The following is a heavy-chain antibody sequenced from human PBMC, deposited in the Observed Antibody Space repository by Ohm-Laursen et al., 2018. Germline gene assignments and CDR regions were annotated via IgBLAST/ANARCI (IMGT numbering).Heavy chain of an antibody. D-gene: IGHD6-19*01. J-gene: IGHJ1*01. CDR1: GFTFSSYA. CDR3: AKVRWEGSSGWSLGGEYFQH. V-gene: IGHV3-23*01. Sequence: SLRLSCAASGFTFSSYAMSWVRQAPGKGLEWVSAISGSGGSTYYADSVKGRFTISRDNSKNTLYLQMNSLRAEDTAVYYCAKVRWEGSSGWSLGGEYFQHWGQGTLVTVSS. CDR2: ISGSGGST.